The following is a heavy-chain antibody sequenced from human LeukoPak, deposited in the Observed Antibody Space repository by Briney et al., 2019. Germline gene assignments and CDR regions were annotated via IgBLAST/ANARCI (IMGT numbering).Heavy chain of an antibody. CDR3: ARGSCSGGSCYFANNWFDP. V-gene: IGHV4-61*02. J-gene: IGHJ5*02. CDR1: GGSISSGSYY. CDR2: VYTTGST. D-gene: IGHD2-15*01. Sequence: SETLSLTCTVSGGSISSGSYYWSWIRQPAGKGLEWIGRVYTTGSTNYNPSLKSRVTISVDTSKNQFSLKLSSVTAADTAVYYCARGSCSGGSCYFANNWFDPWGQGTLVTVSS.